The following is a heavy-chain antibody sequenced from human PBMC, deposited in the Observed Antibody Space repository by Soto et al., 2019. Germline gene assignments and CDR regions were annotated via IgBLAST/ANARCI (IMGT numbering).Heavy chain of an antibody. D-gene: IGHD3-3*01. V-gene: IGHV3-23*01. Sequence: PGGSLRLPCSASGFNFSGSSMGWGRQAPGKGLQWVSGISRTGGRTFYTDSVKGRFTISRDNSDNTLHLQMNRLRVEDTALYYCATYDFWRLDSGGQGIVVTV. J-gene: IGHJ5*01. CDR2: ISRTGGRT. CDR1: GFNFSGSS. CDR3: ATYDFWRLDS.